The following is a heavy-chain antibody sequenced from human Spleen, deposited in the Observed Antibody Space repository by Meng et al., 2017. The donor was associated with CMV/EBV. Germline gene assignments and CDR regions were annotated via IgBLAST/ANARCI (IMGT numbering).Heavy chain of an antibody. V-gene: IGHV3-7*01. J-gene: IGHJ6*02. CDR1: GFTFSSYW. CDR2: IKQEGSEK. Sequence: LSLTCAASGFTFSSYWMSWVRQTPGKGLEWVANIKQEGSEKYYVDSVKGRFTISRDNAKNSLYLQMNSLRAEDTAVYYCARDSRPYYDFWSGYSWNYYGMDVWGQGTTVTVSS. D-gene: IGHD3-3*01. CDR3: ARDSRPYYDFWSGYSWNYYGMDV.